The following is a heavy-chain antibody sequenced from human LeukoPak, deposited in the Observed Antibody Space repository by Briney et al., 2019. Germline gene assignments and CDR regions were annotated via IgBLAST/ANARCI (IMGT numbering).Heavy chain of an antibody. J-gene: IGHJ6*03. CDR3: AKRGGTTVTTSNFHMDV. CDR2: IGYDGSNK. V-gene: IGHV3-30*02. Sequence: SGGSLRLSCAASGFTFSSYGMHWVRQAPGKGLEWVAFIGYDGSNKYTADSARGRFPLSRDNSKDTLYLQMNSLRAEDTAVYYCAKRGGTTVTTSNFHMDVWGKGTTVTVSS. CDR1: GFTFSSYG. D-gene: IGHD4-17*01.